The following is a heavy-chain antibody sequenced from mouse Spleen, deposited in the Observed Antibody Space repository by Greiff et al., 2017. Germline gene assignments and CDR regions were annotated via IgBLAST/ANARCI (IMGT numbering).Heavy chain of an antibody. Sequence: QVQLQQSGAELVKPGASVKMSCKASGYTFTSYWITWVKQRPGQGLEWIGDIYPGSGSTNYNEKFKSKATLTVDTSSSTAYMQLSSLTSEDSAVYYCARNAYYRYGQGYWGQGTTLTVSS. CDR2: IYPGSGST. CDR3: ARNAYYRYGQGY. D-gene: IGHD2-14*01. V-gene: IGHV1-55*01. CDR1: GYTFTSYW. J-gene: IGHJ2*01.